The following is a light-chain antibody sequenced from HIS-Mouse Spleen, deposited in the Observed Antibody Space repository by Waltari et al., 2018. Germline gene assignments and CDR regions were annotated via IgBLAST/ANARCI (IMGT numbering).Light chain of an antibody. CDR2: DDS. Sequence: SYVLTQPPSVSVAPGKTARITCGGNNIGSKSVHWYQQKPGKAPVLVVYDDSDRPSGIAERLAGSNSGNTATLTISRVEAGDEADYYGQVWDSSSDHVVFGGGTKLTVL. J-gene: IGLJ2*01. CDR3: QVWDSSSDHVV. CDR1: NIGSKS. V-gene: IGLV3-21*03.